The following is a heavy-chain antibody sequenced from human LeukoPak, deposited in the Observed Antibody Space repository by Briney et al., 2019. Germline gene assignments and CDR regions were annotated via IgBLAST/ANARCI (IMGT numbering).Heavy chain of an antibody. Sequence: GGSLRLSCAVSGFTFRSYGMHWVRRAPGKGLEGVTFIRSDGSGKYYADSVKGRFTNSRDDSKNALYLQMNSLKPEETAIYHCVQDRDWGFCYWGRGTLVTVSS. CDR2: IRSDGSGK. D-gene: IGHD7-27*01. CDR3: VQDRDWGFCY. V-gene: IGHV3-30*02. CDR1: GFTFRSYG. J-gene: IGHJ4*02.